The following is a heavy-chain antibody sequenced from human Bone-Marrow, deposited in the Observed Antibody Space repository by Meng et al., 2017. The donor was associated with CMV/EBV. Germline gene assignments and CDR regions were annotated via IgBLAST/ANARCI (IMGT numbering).Heavy chain of an antibody. CDR3: ARGRHTSWFDP. CDR1: GYTFISYG. V-gene: IGHV1-18*01. Sequence: ASVKVSCKASGYTFISYGISWVRQAPGQGLEWMGWISAYNGNTNYAQKVQGRVTMTTDTSTSTAYMELRSLGADDTDVYYSARGRHTSWFDPWGQGTLVTVSS. D-gene: IGHD2-21*01. J-gene: IGHJ5*02. CDR2: ISAYNGNT.